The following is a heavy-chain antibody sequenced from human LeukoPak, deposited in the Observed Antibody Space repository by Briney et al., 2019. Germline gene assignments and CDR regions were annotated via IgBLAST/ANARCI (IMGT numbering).Heavy chain of an antibody. CDR1: GFTVTNNY. J-gene: IGHJ4*02. CDR2: IDSIMT. V-gene: IGHV3-66*01. Sequence: PGGSLRLSCAASGFTVTNNYMSWVRQAPGKGLEWVSSIDSIMTFYADSVRGRFTISRDNSKNTLYLQMNSLRADDTAVYYCARAPYSLYYFDYWGQGTLVTVSS. D-gene: IGHD5-18*01. CDR3: ARAPYSLYYFDY.